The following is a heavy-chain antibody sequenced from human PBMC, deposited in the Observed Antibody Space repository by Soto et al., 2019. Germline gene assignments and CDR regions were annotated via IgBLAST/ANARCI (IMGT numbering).Heavy chain of an antibody. Sequence: QVHLVESGGGVVQSGTSLRLSCAASGFTFSRYGMHWVRQAPDKGLEWVAVIWYDGSKKYFADSVKGRFTISRDNDKNPVFLQMNSLRVEDTAVYYCARGSDVSGNFLDYWGQGSLVTVSS. J-gene: IGHJ4*02. CDR1: GFTFSRYG. CDR2: IWYDGSKK. D-gene: IGHD3-16*01. V-gene: IGHV3-33*01. CDR3: ARGSDVSGNFLDY.